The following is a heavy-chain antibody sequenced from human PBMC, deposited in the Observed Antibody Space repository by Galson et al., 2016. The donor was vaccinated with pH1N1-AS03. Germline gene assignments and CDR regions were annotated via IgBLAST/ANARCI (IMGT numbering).Heavy chain of an antibody. J-gene: IGHJ4*02. D-gene: IGHD1-26*01. CDR2: IIGMFGTT. CDR3: ARGGGSSLDS. V-gene: IGHV1-69*13. CDR1: GGTFSSYA. Sequence: SVKVSCKASGGTFSSYAISWVRQAPGQGLEWMGGIIGMFGTTNYAQKFQGRDTITADELTSTAYMELRRLTSDDTAVYFCARGGGSSLDSWGQGTLVTVSS.